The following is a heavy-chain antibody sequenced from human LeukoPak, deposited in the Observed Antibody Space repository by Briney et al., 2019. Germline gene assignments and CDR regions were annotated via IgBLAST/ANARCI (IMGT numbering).Heavy chain of an antibody. CDR3: AKGPLAAAGTNWFDP. Sequence: GGSLRLSCAASEFTVSSNSMSWVRQAPGKGLEWVSGVYSGGSTYYADSVKGRFTISRDNSKNTLYLQMNSLRAEDTAVYYCAKGPLAAAGTNWFDPWGQGTLVTVSS. CDR1: EFTVSSNS. V-gene: IGHV3-53*01. CDR2: VYSGGST. J-gene: IGHJ5*02. D-gene: IGHD6-13*01.